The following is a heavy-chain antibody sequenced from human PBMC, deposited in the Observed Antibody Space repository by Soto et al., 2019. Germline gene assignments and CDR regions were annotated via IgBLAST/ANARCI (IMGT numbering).Heavy chain of an antibody. V-gene: IGHV1-2*04. CDR3: AREPPPSGYDPYFDY. CDR1: GYTFNIYY. J-gene: IGHJ4*02. D-gene: IGHD5-12*01. Sequence: QVQLVQSGAEVKKPGASVKVSCTASGYTFNIYYIHWVRQAPGQGLEWVGWINPNSGATNYAQNFQGWVTMTRDTSISTAYMELCRLRSDDTAVYYCAREPPPSGYDPYFDYWGQGTLVTVSS. CDR2: INPNSGAT.